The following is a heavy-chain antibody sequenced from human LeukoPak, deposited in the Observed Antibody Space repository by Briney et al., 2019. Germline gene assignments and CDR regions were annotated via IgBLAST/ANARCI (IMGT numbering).Heavy chain of an antibody. CDR2: INTNTGNP. Sequence: ASVKVSCKASGYTFTNYAMNWVRQAPGQGLEWMGWINTNTGNPTYAQGFTGRFVFSLDTSVSTAYLQISSLKAEDTAVYYCARKRHTAMAAPSDYWGQGTLVTVSS. CDR1: GYTFTNYA. D-gene: IGHD5-18*01. CDR3: ARKRHTAMAAPSDY. J-gene: IGHJ4*02. V-gene: IGHV7-4-1*02.